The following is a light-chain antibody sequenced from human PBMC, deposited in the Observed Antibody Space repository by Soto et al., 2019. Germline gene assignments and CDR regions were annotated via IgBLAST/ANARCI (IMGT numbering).Light chain of an antibody. J-gene: IGLJ1*01. CDR2: EVS. V-gene: IGLV2-23*02. CDR1: SSDFGSYNL. Sequence: QSALTQPASVSGPPGQSITISCTGTSSDFGSYNLVSWYQQHPGKAPKLMIYEVSKRPSGVSNRFSGSKSGNTASLTISGLQAEDEADYYCCSYAGSSTPLIFGTGTKVTVL. CDR3: CSYAGSSTPLI.